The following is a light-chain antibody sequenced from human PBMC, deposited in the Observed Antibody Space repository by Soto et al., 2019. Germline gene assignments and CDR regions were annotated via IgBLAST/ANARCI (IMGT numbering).Light chain of an antibody. Sequence: EIVLTQSPGTLSLSPGERATLSCRASQSVSSSYLAWYQQKPGQAPRLLIYVASSRATGIPDRFSGSGSGTDFTLTISILEPEDFAVYYCQQYGSVFTFGPGTKVDIK. J-gene: IGKJ3*01. CDR2: VAS. CDR3: QQYGSVFT. V-gene: IGKV3-20*01. CDR1: QSVSSSY.